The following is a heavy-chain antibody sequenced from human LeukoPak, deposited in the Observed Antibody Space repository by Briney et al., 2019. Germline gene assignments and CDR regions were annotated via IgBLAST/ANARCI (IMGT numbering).Heavy chain of an antibody. V-gene: IGHV3-21*01. CDR1: GFTFSSYE. D-gene: IGHD3-10*01. J-gene: IGHJ4*02. CDR2: ISSSSSYI. CDR3: ARGPITMVRGARPDY. Sequence: PGGSLRLSCAASGFTFSSYEMNWVRQAPGKGLEWVSSISSSSSYIYYADSVKGRFTVSRDNAKNSLYLQMNSLRAEDTAVYYCARGPITMVRGARPDYWGQGTLVTVSS.